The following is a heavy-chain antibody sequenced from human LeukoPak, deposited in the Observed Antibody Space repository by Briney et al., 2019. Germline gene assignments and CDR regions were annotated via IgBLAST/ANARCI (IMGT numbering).Heavy chain of an antibody. D-gene: IGHD2-21*01. CDR1: GFTLSDYS. Sequence: GGSLRLSCAASGFTLSDYSMNWVRQAPGKGLEWVSSIGSSSTYIYYADSLKGRFTISRDNAKNSLYLQMNSLRAEDTAVYYCARDPLFTEYYFDYWGQGALVTVSS. J-gene: IGHJ4*02. V-gene: IGHV3-21*01. CDR3: ARDPLFTEYYFDY. CDR2: IGSSSTYI.